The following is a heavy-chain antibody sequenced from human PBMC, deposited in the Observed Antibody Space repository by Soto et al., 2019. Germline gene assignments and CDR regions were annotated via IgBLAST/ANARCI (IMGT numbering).Heavy chain of an antibody. CDR2: INPNSGGT. D-gene: IGHD3-10*01. CDR3: ATDHVMVRGVNWFDP. V-gene: IGHV1-2*04. J-gene: IGHJ5*02. Sequence: ASVKVSCKASGYTFTGYYMHWVRQAPGQGLEWMGWINPNSGGTNYAQKFQGWVTMTRDTSISTAYMELSRLRSDDTAVYYCATDHVMVRGVNWFDPWGQGTLVTVSS. CDR1: GYTFTGYY.